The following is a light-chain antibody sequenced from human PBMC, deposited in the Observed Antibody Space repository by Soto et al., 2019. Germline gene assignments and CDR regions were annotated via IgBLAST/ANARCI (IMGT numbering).Light chain of an antibody. CDR1: SSDVGGYNY. CDR2: DVS. J-gene: IGLJ1*01. V-gene: IGLV2-14*01. Sequence: QSALTQPASVSGSPGQSITISCTGTSSDVGGYNYVSWYQQHPGKAPKLMIYDVSNRPSGVSNRFSGSKSGNTASLTISGLQAEDEADYYSSSYTSSSILYVFGTGTKVTVL. CDR3: SSYTSSSILYV.